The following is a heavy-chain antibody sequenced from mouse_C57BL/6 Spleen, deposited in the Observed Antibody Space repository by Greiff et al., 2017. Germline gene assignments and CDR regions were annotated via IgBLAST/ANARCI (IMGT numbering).Heavy chain of an antibody. J-gene: IGHJ2*01. CDR1: GFTFSDYG. CDR2: ISSGSSTI. CDR3: ARHGYDGYFDY. V-gene: IGHV5-17*01. D-gene: IGHD2-2*01. Sequence: EVMLVESGGGLVKPGGSLKLSCAASGFTFSDYGMHWVRQAPEKGLEWVAYISSGSSTIYYADTVKGRFTISRDNAKNTLFLQMTSLRSEDTAMYYCARHGYDGYFDYWGQGTTRTVSS.